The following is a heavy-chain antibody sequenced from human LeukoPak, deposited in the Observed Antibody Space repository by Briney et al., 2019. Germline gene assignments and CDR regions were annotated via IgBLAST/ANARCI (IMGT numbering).Heavy chain of an antibody. CDR1: GGSIRSNYY. D-gene: IGHD2-15*01. CDR2: IYYSGNS. J-gene: IGHJ6*03. Sequence: SETLSLTCTVSGGSIRSNYYWGWIRQPPGKGLEWIGSIYYSGNSYYNPSLKSRVTISIDTSKNQFSLKVNSVTAADTAVYYCASLQGYCSGNRCPSSANYYYYMDVWGKGTTVTVSS. CDR3: ASLQGYCSGNRCPSSANYYYYMDV. V-gene: IGHV4-39*07.